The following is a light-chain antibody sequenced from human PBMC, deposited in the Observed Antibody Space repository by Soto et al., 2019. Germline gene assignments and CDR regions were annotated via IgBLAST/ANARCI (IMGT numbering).Light chain of an antibody. CDR2: DDT. J-gene: IGLJ3*02. CDR3: QVRDSSNDYLV. Sequence: SYDLTQPPSVSVAPGQTARITCEGHNIGSKSVHWYQLRPGQAPVVVVYDDTDRPSGIPERFSGSNSGNTATLTITRVAAGDGAGYYCQVRDSSNDYLVFGGGTK. CDR1: NIGSKS. V-gene: IGLV3-21*02.